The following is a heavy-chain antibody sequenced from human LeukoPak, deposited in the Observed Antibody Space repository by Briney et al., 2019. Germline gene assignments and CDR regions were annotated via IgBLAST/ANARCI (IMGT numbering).Heavy chain of an antibody. Sequence: GGXLRLSCAASRFTFSDYYMSWIRQAPGKGLEWVSYISSRGSTIYYADSVKGRFTISRDNAKNSLYLQTNSLRAEDTAVYYCARESDGDYVDYWGQGTLVTVSS. V-gene: IGHV3-11*04. J-gene: IGHJ4*02. CDR1: RFTFSDYY. D-gene: IGHD4-17*01. CDR3: ARESDGDYVDY. CDR2: ISSRGSTI.